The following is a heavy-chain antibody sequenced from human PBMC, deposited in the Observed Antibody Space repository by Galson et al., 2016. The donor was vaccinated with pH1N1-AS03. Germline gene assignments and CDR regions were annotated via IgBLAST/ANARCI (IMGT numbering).Heavy chain of an antibody. D-gene: IGHD1-7*01. J-gene: IGHJ3*02. CDR3: ARQRTGTTRGAAFDR. V-gene: IGHV3-23*01. Sequence: SLRLSCAASGFTFNTYAMNWVRQASGKGLEWVSSFSGSGDKTYYADSVKGRFTVSRDNSNNTLYLQMNSPRAGDTAVYYCARQRTGTTRGAAFDRWGQGTMVTVSS. CDR2: FSGSGDKT. CDR1: GFTFNTYA.